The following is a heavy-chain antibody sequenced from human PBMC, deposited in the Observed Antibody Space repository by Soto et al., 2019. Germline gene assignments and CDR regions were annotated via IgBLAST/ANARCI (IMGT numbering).Heavy chain of an antibody. CDR2: ISYDGSNK. J-gene: IGHJ4*02. Sequence: GGSLRLSCAASGFTFSSYAMHWVRQAPGKGLEWVAVISYDGSNKYYADSVKGRFTISRDNSKNTLYLQMNSLRAEDTAVYYCARDRTYYDSSGDVGDYWGQGTLVTVSS. D-gene: IGHD3-22*01. CDR1: GFTFSSYA. V-gene: IGHV3-30-3*01. CDR3: ARDRTYYDSSGDVGDY.